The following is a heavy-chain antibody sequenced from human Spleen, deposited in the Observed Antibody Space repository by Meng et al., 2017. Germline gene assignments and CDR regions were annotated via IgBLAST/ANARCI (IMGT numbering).Heavy chain of an antibody. D-gene: IGHD3-3*01. CDR1: GYTLSSDG. CDR3: ARYRSLLSGNYLDY. CDR2: INTYNGKT. Sequence: QGQLVQSGAEVKKPGACVKVACEASGYTLSSDGFSWVRQAPGQGLEWLGWINTYNGKTDYAQKFQGRITMTTDTFTSTAYMELSSLRSEDTAVYYCARYRSLLSGNYLDYWGQGTLVTVSS. V-gene: IGHV1-18*01. J-gene: IGHJ4*02.